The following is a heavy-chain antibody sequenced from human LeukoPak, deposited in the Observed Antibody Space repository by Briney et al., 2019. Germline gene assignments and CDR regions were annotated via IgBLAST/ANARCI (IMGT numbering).Heavy chain of an antibody. J-gene: IGHJ4*02. Sequence: GGSLRLSCAASGFTFSSYEMNWVRQAPGKGLEWVSYISSSGSTIYYADSVKGRFTISRDNAKNSLYLQMNSLRAEDTAVYYCARDRLRFLEYWGQGTLLTVSS. CDR2: ISSSGSTI. CDR3: ARDRLRFLEY. CDR1: GFTFSSYE. D-gene: IGHD3-3*01. V-gene: IGHV3-48*03.